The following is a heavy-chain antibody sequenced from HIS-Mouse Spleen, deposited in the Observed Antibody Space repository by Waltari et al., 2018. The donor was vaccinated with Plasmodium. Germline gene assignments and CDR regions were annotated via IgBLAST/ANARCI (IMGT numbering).Heavy chain of an antibody. V-gene: IGHV4-31*03. Sequence: QVQLQESGPGLVKPSPTLSLTCTVSGGSISSGGYSWSWLLQHPGKGLEWIGYIYYSGSTYYNPSLKSRVTISVDTSKNQFSLKLSSVTAADTAVYYCARAPKRRNYYDSSGYRPAEYFQHWGQGTLVTVSS. CDR2: IYYSGST. CDR1: GGSISSGGYS. CDR3: ARAPKRRNYYDSSGYRPAEYFQH. J-gene: IGHJ1*01. D-gene: IGHD3-22*01.